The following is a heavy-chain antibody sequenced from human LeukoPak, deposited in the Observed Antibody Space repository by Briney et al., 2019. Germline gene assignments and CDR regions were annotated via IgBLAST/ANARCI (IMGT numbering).Heavy chain of an antibody. J-gene: IGHJ4*02. V-gene: IGHV4-30-2*01. CDR2: IYHSGST. Sequence: SETLSLTCTVSGGSISSGGYYWSWIRQPPGKGLEWIGYIYHSGSTYYNPSLKSRVTISVDRSKNQFSLKLSSVTAADTAVYYCASHSRDRELFDYWGQGTLVTVSS. CDR1: GGSISSGGYY. D-gene: IGHD1-7*01. CDR3: ASHSRDRELFDY.